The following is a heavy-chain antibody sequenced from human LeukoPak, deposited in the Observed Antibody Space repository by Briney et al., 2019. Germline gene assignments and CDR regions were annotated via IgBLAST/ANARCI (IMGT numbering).Heavy chain of an antibody. V-gene: IGHV3-33*08. D-gene: IGHD3-22*01. CDR1: GFTFSTYA. CDR2: IWYDGSNK. CDR3: ARDRDYYDSSGYPDF. Sequence: GGSLRLSCAASGFTFSTYAMSWVRQAPGKGLEWVAVIWYDGSNKYYADSVKGRFTISRDNSKNTLYLQMNSLRAEDTAVYYCARDRDYYDSSGYPDFWGQGTLVTVSS. J-gene: IGHJ4*02.